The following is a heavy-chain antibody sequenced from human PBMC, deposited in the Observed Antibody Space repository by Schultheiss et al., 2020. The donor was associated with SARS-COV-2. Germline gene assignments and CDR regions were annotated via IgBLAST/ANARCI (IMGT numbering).Heavy chain of an antibody. J-gene: IGHJ4*02. Sequence: GGSLRLSCAASGFTFSSYGMHWVRQAPGKGLEWVAVIWYDGSNKYYADSVKGRFTISRDNAKNTLYLQMNSLRAEDTAVYYCARSSGWYHDWGQGTLVTVSS. D-gene: IGHD6-19*01. CDR1: GFTFSSYG. V-gene: IGHV3-33*01. CDR3: ARSSGWYHD. CDR2: IWYDGSNK.